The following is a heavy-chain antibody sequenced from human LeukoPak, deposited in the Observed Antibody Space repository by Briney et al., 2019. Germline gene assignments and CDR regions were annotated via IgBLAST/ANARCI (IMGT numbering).Heavy chain of an antibody. V-gene: IGHV1-8*01. CDR2: MNPNSGNT. CDR1: GYTFTSYD. CDR3: ARALSWTTDSYYYMDV. J-gene: IGHJ6*03. Sequence: ASVKVSCKASGYTFTSYDINWVRQANGQGLGWMGWMNPNSGNTGYAQKFQGRVTMTKNTSITTAYMELSSLRSEDTAVYYCARALSWTTDSYYYMDVWGKGTTVTVS. D-gene: IGHD3/OR15-3a*01.